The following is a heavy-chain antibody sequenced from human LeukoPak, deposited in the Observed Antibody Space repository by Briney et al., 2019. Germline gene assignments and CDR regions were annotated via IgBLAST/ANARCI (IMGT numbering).Heavy chain of an antibody. CDR2: IKSKTDGGKT. D-gene: IGHD1-1*01. Sequence: GGSLRLSCAASGFTFSNAWMSWVRQAPGKGLEWVGRIKSKTDGGKTDYAAPVKGRFTISRDDSKNTLYLQMNSLKTEDTAVYYCTTGKKTGWQGTDKPGGQGTLVTVSS. J-gene: IGHJ5*02. V-gene: IGHV3-15*01. CDR3: TTGKKTGWQGTDKP. CDR1: GFTFSNAW.